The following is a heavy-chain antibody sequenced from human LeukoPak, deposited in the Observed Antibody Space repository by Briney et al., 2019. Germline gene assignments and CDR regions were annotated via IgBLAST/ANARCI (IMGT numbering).Heavy chain of an antibody. CDR1: GFTFSSYW. D-gene: IGHD6-13*01. J-gene: IGHJ4*02. CDR3: ARYGGYSSSWYGDLDY. Sequence: PGGSLRLSCAASGFTFSSYWMSWVRQAPGKGLEWVANIKQDGSEKYYVDSVKGRFTISRDNAKNSLYLQMNSLRAEDTAVYYCARYGGYSSSWYGDLDYWGQGTLVTVSS. CDR2: IKQDGSEK. V-gene: IGHV3-7*01.